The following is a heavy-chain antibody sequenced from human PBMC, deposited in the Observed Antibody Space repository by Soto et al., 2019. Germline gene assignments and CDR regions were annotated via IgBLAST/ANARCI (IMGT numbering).Heavy chain of an antibody. Sequence: SETLALTCNVSGGSIDTYYWSWIRQPPGKGLEWIGYIYYSGSTNYNPSLQSRLTISVDTSKNQFSLKLNSVTAADTAVYYCAGGSANLHFWGQGTLVTVSS. CDR3: AGGSANLHF. CDR1: GGSIDTYY. D-gene: IGHD3-10*01. CDR2: IYYSGST. J-gene: IGHJ4*02. V-gene: IGHV4-59*08.